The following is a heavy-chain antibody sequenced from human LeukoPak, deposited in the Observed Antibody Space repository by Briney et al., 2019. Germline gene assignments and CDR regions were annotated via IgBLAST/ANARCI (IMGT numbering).Heavy chain of an antibody. CDR2: IGYTGTT. Sequence: PLETLSLTCTVTGGSISTRNHYWGWLRQPPGKGLEWIGSIGYTGTTNSNPSLKSRVTLSVDTSKNQVSLTLSSVTAADTAVYFCARRMGSGATYPRTFDYWGQGTLVTVSS. V-gene: IGHV4-39*01. CDR3: ARRMGSGATYPRTFDY. CDR1: GGSISTRNHY. J-gene: IGHJ4*02. D-gene: IGHD2-8*02.